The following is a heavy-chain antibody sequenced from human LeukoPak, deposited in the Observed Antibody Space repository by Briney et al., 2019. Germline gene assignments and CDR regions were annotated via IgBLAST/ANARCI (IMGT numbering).Heavy chain of an antibody. D-gene: IGHD2-2*02. CDR2: INPNSGGT. CDR1: GYTFTGYY. J-gene: IGHJ5*02. V-gene: IGHV1-2*04. CDR3: ARDRRIPRESSNWFDP. Sequence: ASAKVSCKASGYTFTGYYMHWVRQAPGQGLEWMGWINPNSGGTNYAQKFQGWVTMTRDTSISTAYMELSRLRSDDTAVYYCARDRRIPRESSNWFDPWGQGTLVTVSS.